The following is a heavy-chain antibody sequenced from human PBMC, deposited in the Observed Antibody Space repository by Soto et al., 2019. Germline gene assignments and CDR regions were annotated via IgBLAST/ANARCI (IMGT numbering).Heavy chain of an antibody. Sequence: ASVKVSCKASGYTLTNYYMHWVRQAPGQGLEWMGIINPNDGSTSYAQKFQGRVTMTRDTSTRTVYMEVSSLRFEDTAVYYCARDPSGYNAVKLDDWG. CDR2: INPNDGST. CDR1: GYTLTNYY. V-gene: IGHV1-46*01. J-gene: IGHJ4*01. CDR3: ARDPSGYNAVKLDD. D-gene: IGHD5-12*01.